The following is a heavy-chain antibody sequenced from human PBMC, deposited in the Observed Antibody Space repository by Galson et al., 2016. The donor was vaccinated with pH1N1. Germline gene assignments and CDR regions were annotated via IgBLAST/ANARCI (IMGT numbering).Heavy chain of an antibody. CDR1: GFTFDDYA. J-gene: IGHJ3*01. CDR3: AKDHGGRYYVPDAFEF. D-gene: IGHD1-26*01. Sequence: SLRLSCAASGFTFDDYAMHWVRQAPGKGLEWVSGISWNSGSIGYADSVKGRFTISRDNAKNSLYLQMNSLRAEATALYYCAKDHGGRYYVPDAFEFWGQGTMVPVAS. CDR2: ISWNSGSI. V-gene: IGHV3-9*01.